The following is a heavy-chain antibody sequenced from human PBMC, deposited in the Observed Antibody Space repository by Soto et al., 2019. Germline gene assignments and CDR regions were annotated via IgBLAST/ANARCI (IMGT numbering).Heavy chain of an antibody. CDR3: ASSNIVAAPYGMDV. CDR2: INAGNGNT. Sequence: ASVKVSCKASGGTFTRYAMHWVRQAPGQRLEWMGWINAGNGNTKYSQKFQGRVTITRDTSASTAYMELSSLRSEDTAVYYCASSNIVAAPYGMDVWGQGTTVTVSS. V-gene: IGHV1-3*01. D-gene: IGHD6-13*01. J-gene: IGHJ6*02. CDR1: GGTFTRYA.